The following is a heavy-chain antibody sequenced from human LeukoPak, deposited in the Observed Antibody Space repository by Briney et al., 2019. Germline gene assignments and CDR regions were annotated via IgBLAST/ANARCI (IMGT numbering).Heavy chain of an antibody. CDR3: ARVGRHYYTDV. Sequence: SETLSLICAVYGGSFSGYYWSWIRQPPGKGLEWIGEINHSGSTNYNPSLKSRGTISVDTSKNQFSLKLSSVTAADTAVYYCARVGRHYYTDVWGKGTTVTVSS. CDR1: GGSFSGYY. CDR2: INHSGST. J-gene: IGHJ6*03. V-gene: IGHV4-34*01.